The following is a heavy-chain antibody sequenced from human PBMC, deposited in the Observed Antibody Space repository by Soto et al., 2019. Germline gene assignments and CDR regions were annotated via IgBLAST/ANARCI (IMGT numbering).Heavy chain of an antibody. V-gene: IGHV3-23*01. CDR2: ISVSGNRT. Sequence: EVQLLESGGLLVQPGRSLRLSCAGSGFTLSYYGMSWVRQAPGKGLEWVSAISVSGNRTYYADSVKGRFTISKDIFKNTLYLQMHSLRVEDTAIYYCAKQGDSGRFVEFDDWGQGTLVTVSS. D-gene: IGHD3-10*01. CDR3: AKQGDSGRFVEFDD. J-gene: IGHJ4*02. CDR1: GFTLSYYG.